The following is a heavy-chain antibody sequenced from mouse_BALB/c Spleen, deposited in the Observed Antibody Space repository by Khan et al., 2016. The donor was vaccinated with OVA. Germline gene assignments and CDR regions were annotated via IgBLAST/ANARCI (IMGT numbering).Heavy chain of an antibody. CDR1: GFSLTSYG. CDR3: AKDTTATPY. CDR2: IWAGGST. V-gene: IGHV2-9*02. Sequence: QVQLKESGPGLVAPSQSLSITCTVSGFSLTSYGVHWVRQPPGKGLEWLGIIWAGGSTNNNSALMSRLSISKDNSKSQVFLKMNSLQTDDTAMYYCAKDTTATPYWGQGTLVTVSA. D-gene: IGHD1-2*01. J-gene: IGHJ3*01.